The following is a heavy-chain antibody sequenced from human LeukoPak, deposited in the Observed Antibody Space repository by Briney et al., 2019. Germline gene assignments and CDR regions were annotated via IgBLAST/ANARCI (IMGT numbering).Heavy chain of an antibody. CDR3: ARYGLGNFNDY. CDR2: IRSSRSYT. J-gene: IGHJ4*02. Sequence: SLRLSCAASGFTFSNYYMSWIRQAPGKGLEWDPYIRSSRSYTNYADSVKGRFTISRDNAKNALYLQMSSLRAEDTAVYYCARYGLGNFNDYWGQGTLVTVSS. CDR1: GFTFSNYY. D-gene: IGHD3-10*01. V-gene: IGHV3-11*06.